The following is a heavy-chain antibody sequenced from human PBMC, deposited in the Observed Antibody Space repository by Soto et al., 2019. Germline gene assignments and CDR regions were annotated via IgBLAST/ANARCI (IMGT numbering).Heavy chain of an antibody. CDR1: GYTFTSYY. Sequence: ASVKVSCKASGYTFTSYYMHWVRQAPGQGLEWMGIINPSGGSTSYAQKFQGRVTMTRDTSTSTVYMELSSLRSEETAVYYCEREGITMVRGTRGWFDPWGQGTLVTVSS. J-gene: IGHJ5*02. CDR3: EREGITMVRGTRGWFDP. CDR2: INPSGGST. D-gene: IGHD3-10*01. V-gene: IGHV1-46*01.